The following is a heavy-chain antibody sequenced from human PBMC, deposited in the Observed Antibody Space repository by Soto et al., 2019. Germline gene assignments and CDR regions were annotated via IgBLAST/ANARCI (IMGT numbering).Heavy chain of an antibody. CDR2: ISRSSSTI. D-gene: IGHD3-10*01. V-gene: IGHV3-48*01. Sequence: EVQLVESGGGLVQPGGSLRLSCVASGFTLSRYSMNWVRQAPGKGLEWVSYISRSSSTIYYADSVKGRFTISRDNAENSLYLQMDSLRAEDTAVYYCARDRAGGLRDYWGQGTRVTVSS. J-gene: IGHJ4*02. CDR3: ARDRAGGLRDY. CDR1: GFTLSRYS.